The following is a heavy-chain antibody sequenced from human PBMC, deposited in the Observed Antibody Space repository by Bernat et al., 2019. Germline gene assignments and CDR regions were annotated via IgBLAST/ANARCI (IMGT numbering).Heavy chain of an antibody. J-gene: IGHJ5*02. V-gene: IGHV1-3*01. CDR1: GYTFTSYG. CDR2: INACNGNT. Sequence: QVQLVQSGAEVKKPGDSVKVSCKASGYTFTSYGIHWVRQAPGQRPEWMGWINACNGNTKYSQKFQGRVTITRDTSASTAYMEMSSLRSEDAAVYYCARTGEYCSSTSCYLNWFDPWGQGTLVTVSS. D-gene: IGHD2-2*01. CDR3: ARTGEYCSSTSCYLNWFDP.